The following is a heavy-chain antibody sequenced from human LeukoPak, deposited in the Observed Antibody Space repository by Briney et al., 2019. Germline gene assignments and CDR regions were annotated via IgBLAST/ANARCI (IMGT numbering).Heavy chain of an antibody. J-gene: IGHJ4*02. CDR2: INRDGSVT. V-gene: IGHV3-74*01. Sequence: GGSLRLSCAASGFTFSGHWMLWVRQAPGKGLVWVSRINRDGSVTGCADSVKGRFTISRDNAKNTLYLQMNSQRAEDTAVYYCAREHRSALDSWGQGTLVTVSS. D-gene: IGHD2-15*01. CDR1: GFTFSGHW. CDR3: AREHRSALDS.